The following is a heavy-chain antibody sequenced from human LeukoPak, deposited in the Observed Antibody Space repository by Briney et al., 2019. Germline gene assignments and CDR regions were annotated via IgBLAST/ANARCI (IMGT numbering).Heavy chain of an antibody. V-gene: IGHV3-30*02. Sequence: GGSLRLSCAASGFTFSSYGMHWVRQAPGKGLEWVAFIRYDGSNKYYADSVKGRFTISRDNSKNTLYLQMNSLRAEDTAVYYCAKARDGYNPFFDYWGQETLVTVSS. D-gene: IGHD5-24*01. CDR3: AKARDGYNPFFDY. CDR2: IRYDGSNK. CDR1: GFTFSSYG. J-gene: IGHJ4*02.